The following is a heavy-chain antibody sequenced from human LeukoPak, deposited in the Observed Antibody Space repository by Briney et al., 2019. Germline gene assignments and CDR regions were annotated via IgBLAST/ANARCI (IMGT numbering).Heavy chain of an antibody. CDR1: GYTFTGYY. V-gene: IGHV1-69*13. J-gene: IGHJ4*02. CDR3: ARKDLGYCSGGSCYSRGWIFDY. CDR2: IIPIFGTA. Sequence: SVKVSCKASGYTFTGYYMHWVRQAPGQGLEWMGGIIPIFGTANYAQKFQGRVTITADESTSTAYMELSSLRSEDTAVYYCARKDLGYCSGGSCYSRGWIFDYWGQGTLVTVSS. D-gene: IGHD2-15*01.